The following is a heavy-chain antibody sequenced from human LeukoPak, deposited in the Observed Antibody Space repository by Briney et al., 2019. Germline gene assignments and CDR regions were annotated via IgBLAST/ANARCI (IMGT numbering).Heavy chain of an antibody. CDR3: ARDYQGGYGDKTVDY. V-gene: IGHV4-38-2*02. CDR1: GDSISSGYY. CDR2: IYHSGSA. Sequence: SETLSLTCTVPGDSISSGYYWGWIRQPPGKGLEWIGSIYHSGSAYSNPSLKSRVTISADTSKNHFSLKLSSVTAADTAVYYCARDYQGGYGDKTVDYWGQGTLVTVSS. J-gene: IGHJ4*02. D-gene: IGHD5-18*01.